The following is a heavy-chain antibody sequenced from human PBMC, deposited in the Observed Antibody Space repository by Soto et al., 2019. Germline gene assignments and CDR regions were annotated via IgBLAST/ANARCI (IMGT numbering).Heavy chain of an antibody. CDR1: GYTFTSYD. J-gene: IGHJ6*03. Sequence: QVQLVQSGAEVKKPGASVKVSCKASGYTFTSYDINWVRQATGQGLEWMGWMNPNSGNTGYAQKFQGRVTMTRNTSISTAYMELSSLRSEDTAVYYCARSWGDYGSYYYYCRDVWGEGTTVTVSS. D-gene: IGHD4-17*01. CDR2: MNPNSGNT. CDR3: ARSWGDYGSYYYYCRDV. V-gene: IGHV1-8*01.